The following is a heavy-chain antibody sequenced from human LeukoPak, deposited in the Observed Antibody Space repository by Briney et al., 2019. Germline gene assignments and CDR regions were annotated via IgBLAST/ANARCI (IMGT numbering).Heavy chain of an antibody. CDR1: GYSISSGYY. CDR2: IYHSGST. CDR3: ARDRGGRTVTTRSHCFDP. D-gene: IGHD4-17*01. J-gene: IGHJ5*02. Sequence: PSETLSLTCAVSGYSISSGYYWGWIRQPPGKGLEWIGSIYHSGSTYYNPSLKSRVTISVDTSKNQFSLKLSSVTAADTAVYYCARDRGGRTVTTRSHCFDPWGKGTLVTVSS. V-gene: IGHV4-38-2*02.